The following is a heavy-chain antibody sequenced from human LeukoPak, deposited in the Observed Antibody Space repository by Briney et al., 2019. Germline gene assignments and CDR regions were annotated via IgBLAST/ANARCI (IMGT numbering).Heavy chain of an antibody. Sequence: GGSLRLSCAVSGFTFSSYAMSWVRQAPGKGLQWVSSISGSSHTSTYYADSVKGRFTISRDNSKNTLYLQMNSLRAEDTAVYYCAKDTKIGNIAGDYWGQGTLVTVSS. CDR3: AKDTKIGNIAGDY. J-gene: IGHJ4*02. CDR2: ISGSSHTST. V-gene: IGHV3-23*01. CDR1: GFTFSSYA. D-gene: IGHD6-13*01.